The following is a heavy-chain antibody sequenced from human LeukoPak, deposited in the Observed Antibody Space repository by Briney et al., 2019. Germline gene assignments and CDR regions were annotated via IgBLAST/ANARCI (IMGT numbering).Heavy chain of an antibody. CDR2: INSDENSI. Sequence: GGSLRLSCPASGFTFSDYWKNWVRQAPAKGLMWVSRINSDENSISYAVSVKGRFSISRDNANDRRYLQRNSLRPEDTAVYYCVRGAPLDFWGQGIPVTVSS. J-gene: IGHJ4*02. CDR3: VRGAPLDF. CDR1: GFTFSDYW. V-gene: IGHV3-74*03.